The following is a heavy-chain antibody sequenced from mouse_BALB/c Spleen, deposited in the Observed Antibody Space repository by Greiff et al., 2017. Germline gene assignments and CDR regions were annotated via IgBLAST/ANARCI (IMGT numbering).Heavy chain of an antibody. CDR1: GFTFSSYA. J-gene: IGHJ3*01. V-gene: IGHV5-9-4*01. CDR3: ARTRELSGGYVPFAY. CDR2: ISSGGSYT. Sequence: EVKLMESGGGLVKPGGSLKLSCAASGFTFSSYAMSWVRQSPEKRLEWVAEISSGGSYTYYPDTVTGRFIISRDNAKNTLYLEMSSLMSEDPAMYYCARTRELSGGYVPFAYWGQGTLVTVSA. D-gene: IGHD2-2*01.